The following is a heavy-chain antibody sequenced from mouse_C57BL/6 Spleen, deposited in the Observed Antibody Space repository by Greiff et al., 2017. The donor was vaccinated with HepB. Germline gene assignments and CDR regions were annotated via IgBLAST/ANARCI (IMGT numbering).Heavy chain of an antibody. V-gene: IGHV1-26*01. D-gene: IGHD1-1*01. CDR2: INPNNGGT. Sequence: EVQLQQSGPELVKPGASVKISCKASGYTFTDYYMNWVKQSHGKSLEWIGDINPNNGGTSYNQKFKGKATLTVDKSSSTAYMELRSLTSEDSAVYCCATCDYYGSSCIYAMDYWGQGTSVTVSS. CDR3: ATCDYYGSSCIYAMDY. J-gene: IGHJ4*01. CDR1: GYTFTDYY.